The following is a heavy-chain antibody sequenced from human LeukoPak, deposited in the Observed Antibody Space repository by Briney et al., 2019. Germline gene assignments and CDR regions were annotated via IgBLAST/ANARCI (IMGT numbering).Heavy chain of an antibody. CDR3: ARDGTPAFYYYMDV. J-gene: IGHJ6*03. V-gene: IGHV1-46*01. Sequence: ASVKVSCKASGYTFTSYFIHWVRQAPGQGLEWMGIINPSGGSTNYAQKFQGRVTMTRDTPTSKVYMELSSLRSEDTAVYFCARDGTPAFYYYMDVWGKGTTVTISS. CDR1: GYTFTSYF. CDR2: INPSGGST.